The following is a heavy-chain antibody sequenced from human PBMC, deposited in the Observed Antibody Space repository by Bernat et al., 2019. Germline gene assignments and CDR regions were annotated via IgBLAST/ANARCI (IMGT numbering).Heavy chain of an antibody. CDR1: GYTFTGYY. J-gene: IGHJ5*02. Sequence: QVQLVQSGAEVKKPGASVKVSCKASGYTFTGYYMHWVRQAPGQGLEWMGWINPNSGGTNYAQKFQGWVTMTRDTSISTAYMELSRLRSDDTAVYYCAKSSDYLPRKNWFDPGGQGTLVTVSS. V-gene: IGHV1-2*04. CDR3: AKSSDYLPRKNWFDP. CDR2: INPNSGGT. D-gene: IGHD3-22*01.